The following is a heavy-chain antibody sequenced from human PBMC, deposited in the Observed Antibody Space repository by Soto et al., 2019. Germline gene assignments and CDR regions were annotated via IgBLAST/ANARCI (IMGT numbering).Heavy chain of an antibody. V-gene: IGHV4-34*01. D-gene: IGHD6-13*01. CDR1: GGSFSGYY. CDR3: ARHSSSWYVSEKNWFDP. J-gene: IGHJ5*02. Sequence: QVQLQQWGAGLLKPSETLSLTCAVYGGSFSGYYWSWIRQPPGKGLEWIGEINHSGSTNYNPSLKSRVIISVDTSKNQFSLKLSSVTAADTAVYYCARHSSSWYVSEKNWFDPWGQGTLVTVSS. CDR2: INHSGST.